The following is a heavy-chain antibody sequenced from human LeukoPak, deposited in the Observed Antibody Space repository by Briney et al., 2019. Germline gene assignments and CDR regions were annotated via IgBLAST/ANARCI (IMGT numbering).Heavy chain of an antibody. CDR2: MNPNSGNT. CDR3: ARVDRIAAAPTGFDP. J-gene: IGHJ5*02. Sequence: ASVKVSCKASGYTFTSYDINWVRQATGQGLEWMGWMNPNSGNTGYAQKFQGRVTITRNTSISTAYMELSSLRSEDTAVYYCARVDRIAAAPTGFDPWGQGTLVTVSS. CDR1: GYTFTSYD. V-gene: IGHV1-8*03. D-gene: IGHD6-13*01.